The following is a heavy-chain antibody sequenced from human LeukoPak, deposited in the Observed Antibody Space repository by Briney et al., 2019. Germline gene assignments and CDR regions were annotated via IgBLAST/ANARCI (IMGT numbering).Heavy chain of an antibody. Sequence: SETLSLTCIVSGYSISSGYYWGWIRQPPGKGLEWIGSIYHSGSTSYNPSLKSRVTISVDTSKNQFSLKLNSMTAADTAVYYCARDCRSLRGYSYGLTDYWGQGTLVTVSS. J-gene: IGHJ4*02. CDR1: GYSISSGYY. V-gene: IGHV4-38-2*02. CDR2: IYHSGST. CDR3: ARDCRSLRGYSYGLTDY. D-gene: IGHD5-18*01.